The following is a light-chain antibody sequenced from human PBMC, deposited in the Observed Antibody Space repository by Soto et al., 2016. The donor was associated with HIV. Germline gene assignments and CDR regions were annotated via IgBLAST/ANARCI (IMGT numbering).Light chain of an antibody. Sequence: DIQMTQSPSSLSGSIGDRVSITCRASQDIYNYLAWYQQKPGKVPRLLISAAMNLESGVPSRFRGSGSGTEFTLTITSLQPEDIATYYCQKYNGVITFGGGTKVDIK. V-gene: IGKV1-27*01. J-gene: IGKJ4*01. CDR2: AAM. CDR3: QKYNGVIT. CDR1: QDIYNY.